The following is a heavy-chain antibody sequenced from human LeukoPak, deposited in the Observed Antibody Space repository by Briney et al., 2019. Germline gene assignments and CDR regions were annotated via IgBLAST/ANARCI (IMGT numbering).Heavy chain of an antibody. CDR3: SRDVTRGGDY. D-gene: IGHD1-1*01. CDR2: INPNGGAT. V-gene: IGHV1-2*02. J-gene: IGHJ4*02. CDR1: GYTFSTYY. Sequence: ASVKVSCTVSGYTFSTYYLHWVRQAPGQGLEWMGWINPNGGATNYAKKFQSRVTMTRDMSISTAFMELGGLTSDDTATYYCSRDVTRGGDYWGQGTLVTVSS.